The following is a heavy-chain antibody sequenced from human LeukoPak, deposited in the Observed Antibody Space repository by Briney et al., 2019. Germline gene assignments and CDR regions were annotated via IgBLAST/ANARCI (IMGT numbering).Heavy chain of an antibody. CDR1: GGTFSSYA. CDR2: IIPILGIA. D-gene: IGHD4-17*01. V-gene: IGHV1-69*04. Sequence: SVKVSCKASGGTFSSYAISWVRQAPGQGLEWMGRIIPILGIANYAQKFQGRVTITADKPTSTAYMELSSLRSEDTAVYYCASAPTTVTPLNWFDPWGQGTLVTVSS. J-gene: IGHJ5*02. CDR3: ASAPTTVTPLNWFDP.